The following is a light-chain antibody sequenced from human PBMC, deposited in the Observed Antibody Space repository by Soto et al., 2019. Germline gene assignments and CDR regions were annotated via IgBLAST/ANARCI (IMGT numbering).Light chain of an antibody. CDR1: QSVSSY. J-gene: IGKJ4*01. V-gene: IGKV3-11*01. CDR3: QQRSVWPT. Sequence: IVLTQSPATLSLSPGERATLSCRASQSVSSYLAWYQQKGGQAPRLLIYDASSRAPGIPARFSGSGSGTDFTLTISSLEPEDFAVYYCQQRSVWPTFGGGTKGEIK. CDR2: DAS.